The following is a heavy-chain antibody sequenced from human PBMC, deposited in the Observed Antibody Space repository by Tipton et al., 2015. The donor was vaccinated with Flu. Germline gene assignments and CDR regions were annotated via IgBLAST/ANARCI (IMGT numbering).Heavy chain of an antibody. J-gene: IGHJ4*02. V-gene: IGHV3-7*01. D-gene: IGHD3-10*01. CDR1: GFIFSDYW. CDR3: ARGGVAPGHY. Sequence: QLVQSGGGLVQPGRSLRLSCAASGFIFSDYWMIWFRQAPGKGLEWVANIKQDGSKIYYVNSVRGRFTISRDNARNSVYLQMNVLTAEDTAVYYCARGGVAPGHYWGQGTLVTVSS. CDR2: IKQDGSKI.